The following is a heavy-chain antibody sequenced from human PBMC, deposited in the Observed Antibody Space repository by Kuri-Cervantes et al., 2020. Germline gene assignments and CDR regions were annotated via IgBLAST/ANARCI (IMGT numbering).Heavy chain of an antibody. CDR1: GFSPSTSGMC. CDR2: IDWDDDK. V-gene: IGHV2-70*20. Sequence: SGPTLVQPTQTLTLTCTFSGFSPSTSGMCVSWVRQPPGKALEWLALIDWDDDKYYSTSLKTRLTISKDTSKSQVVLTMTNMDPVDTATYYCALIQGWELFDYWGQGTLVTVSS. D-gene: IGHD1-26*01. J-gene: IGHJ4*02. CDR3: ALIQGWELFDY.